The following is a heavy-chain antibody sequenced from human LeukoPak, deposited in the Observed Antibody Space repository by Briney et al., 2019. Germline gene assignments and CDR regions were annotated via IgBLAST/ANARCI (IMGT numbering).Heavy chain of an antibody. CDR3: TKEASRSYGRR. CDR1: WFTFRNYA. J-gene: IGHJ4*02. Sequence: GGALRLSCTASWFTFRNYAISWGRLAPGKGVEWVSAISGNCSKTYYTDSVKGRFTISRDNSNNALYLQMNSTSGEDTAIYYCTKEASRSYGRRWGQGTLVTVSS. CDR2: ISGNCSKT. V-gene: IGHV3-23*01. D-gene: IGHD1-26*01.